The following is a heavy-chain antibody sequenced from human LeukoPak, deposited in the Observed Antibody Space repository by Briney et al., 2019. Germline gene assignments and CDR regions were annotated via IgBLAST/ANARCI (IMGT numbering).Heavy chain of an antibody. CDR3: ARDAGVVPAAMDFDY. CDR1: GYTFTSYG. J-gene: IGHJ4*02. D-gene: IGHD2-2*01. CDR2: ISAYNGNT. V-gene: IGHV1-18*01. Sequence: GASVKVSCKASGYTFTSYGISWVRQAPGQGLEWMGWISAYNGNTNYAQKLQGRVTMTTDTSTSTAYMELRSLRSDDTAVYYCARDAGVVPAAMDFDYWGQGTLVTVSS.